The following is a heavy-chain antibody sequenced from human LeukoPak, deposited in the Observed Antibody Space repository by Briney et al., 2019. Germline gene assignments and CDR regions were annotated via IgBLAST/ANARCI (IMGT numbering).Heavy chain of an antibody. Sequence: PSETLSLTCAVYGGSFSGYYWSWIRRPPGKGLEWIGEINHSGSTNYNPSLKSRVTISVDTSKNQFSLKLSSVTAADTAVYYCARKYYYVSGRDYYSMDVWGKGTTVTISS. CDR3: ARKYYYVSGRDYYSMDV. J-gene: IGHJ6*03. CDR2: INHSGST. D-gene: IGHD3-10*01. CDR1: GGSFSGYY. V-gene: IGHV4-34*01.